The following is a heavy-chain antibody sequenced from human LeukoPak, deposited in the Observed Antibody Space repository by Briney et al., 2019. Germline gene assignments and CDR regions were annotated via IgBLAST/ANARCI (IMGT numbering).Heavy chain of an antibody. Sequence: GXLRLSCAXXXXXXXXXWMXXXRQAPXXXLVXXXRXNXDGGIRDYADSVKGRFTVSRDNSKNILYLQMNSLRVEDTAVYYCARDRSTVTGHCTGDHCYAELGRGQGTQVIVSS. CDR1: XXXXXXXW. J-gene: IGHJ4*02. D-gene: IGHD2-8*02. CDR2: XNXDGGIR. V-gene: IGHV3-74*01. CDR3: ARDRSTVTGHCTGDHCYAELG.